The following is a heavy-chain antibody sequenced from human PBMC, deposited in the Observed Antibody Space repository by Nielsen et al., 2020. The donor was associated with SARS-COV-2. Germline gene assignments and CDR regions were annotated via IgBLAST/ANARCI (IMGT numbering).Heavy chain of an antibody. D-gene: IGHD1-26*01. CDR1: GFTFSDYY. J-gene: IGHJ4*02. Sequence: GESLKISCAASGFTFSDYYMSWIRQAPGKGLEWVSYISSSGSTIYYADSVKGRFTISRDNAKNSLYLQMNSLRAEDTAVYYCAKNPRVEAGWVYFDYWGQGTLVTASS. V-gene: IGHV3-11*04. CDR2: ISSSGSTI. CDR3: AKNPRVEAGWVYFDY.